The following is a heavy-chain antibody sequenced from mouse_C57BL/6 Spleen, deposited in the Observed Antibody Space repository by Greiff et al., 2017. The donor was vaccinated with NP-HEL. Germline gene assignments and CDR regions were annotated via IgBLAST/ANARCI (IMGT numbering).Heavy chain of an antibody. Sequence: QVQLKQPGAELVMPGASVKLSCTASGYTFTSYWMHWVKQRPGQGLEWIGEIDPSDSYTNYNQKFKGKSTLTVDKSSSTAYMQLSSLTSEDSAVYYCARWGGDDWYAMDYWGQGTSVTVSS. CDR2: IDPSDSYT. CDR3: ARWGGDDWYAMDY. V-gene: IGHV1-69*01. CDR1: GYTFTSYW. J-gene: IGHJ4*01. D-gene: IGHD2-2*01.